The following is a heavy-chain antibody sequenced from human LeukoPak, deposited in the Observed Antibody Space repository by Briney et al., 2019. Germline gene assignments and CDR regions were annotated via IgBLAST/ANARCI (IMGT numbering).Heavy chain of an antibody. Sequence: GGSLRLSCAASGFTFDDYGMSWVRQAPGKGLEWVSGINWNGGSTGYADSVKGRFTISRDNAKNSLYLQMNSLRAEDTAVYYCARDRDYASSGYYDYWGQGTLVTVSS. J-gene: IGHJ4*02. CDR2: INWNGGST. D-gene: IGHD3-22*01. CDR1: GFTFDDYG. CDR3: ARDRDYASSGYYDY. V-gene: IGHV3-20*04.